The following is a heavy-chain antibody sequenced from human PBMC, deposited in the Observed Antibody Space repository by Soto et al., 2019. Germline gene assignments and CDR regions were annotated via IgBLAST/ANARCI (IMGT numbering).Heavy chain of an antibody. D-gene: IGHD3-10*01. J-gene: IGHJ4*02. V-gene: IGHV1-69*01. CDR1: GGTFSSYA. Sequence: QVQLVQSGAEVKKPGSSVKVSCKASGGTFSSYAISWVRQAPGQGLEWMGGIIPIFGTANYAQKFQGRVTITADESTSTAYMERSSLRSEDTAVYYCARDYYGSGSYYKAPFFDYWGQGTLVTVSS. CDR2: IIPIFGTA. CDR3: ARDYYGSGSYYKAPFFDY.